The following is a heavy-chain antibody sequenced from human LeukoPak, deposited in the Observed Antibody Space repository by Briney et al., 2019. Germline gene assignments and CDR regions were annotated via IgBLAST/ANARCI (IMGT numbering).Heavy chain of an antibody. J-gene: IGHJ4*02. CDR1: GFTFSSYS. CDR3: ARGGRVRGVIWPYYFDY. Sequence: PGGSLRLSCAASGFTFSSYSMNWVRQAPGKGLEWVSSISSSSSYIYYADSVKGRFTISRDNAKNSLYLQMNSLRAEDTAVYYCARGGRVRGVIWPYYFDYWGQGTLVTVSS. CDR2: ISSSSSYI. D-gene: IGHD3-10*01. V-gene: IGHV3-21*01.